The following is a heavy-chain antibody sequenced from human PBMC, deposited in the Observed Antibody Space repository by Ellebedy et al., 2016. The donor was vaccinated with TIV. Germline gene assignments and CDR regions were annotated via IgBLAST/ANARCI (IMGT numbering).Heavy chain of an antibody. CDR3: ARLLGEMGYYYAMDV. J-gene: IGHJ6*02. V-gene: IGHV3-23*01. D-gene: IGHD3-10*01. CDR1: GFTFSTFA. CDR2: ITGLSAGDYR. Sequence: GESLKISCTASGFTFSTFAMSWVRQAPGQGLEWVSTITGLSAGDYRYYADSVKGRFTISRDNSKNTLYLQMNSLRAEDTAVYYCARLLGEMGYYYAMDVWGQGTTVTVSS.